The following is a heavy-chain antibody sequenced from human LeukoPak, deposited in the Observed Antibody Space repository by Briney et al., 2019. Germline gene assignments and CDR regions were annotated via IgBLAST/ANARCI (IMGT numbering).Heavy chain of an antibody. CDR1: GGTFSSYA. J-gene: IGHJ5*02. V-gene: IGHV1-69*13. CDR3: AREEYYDILTGYSYNWFDP. CDR2: IIPIFGTA. D-gene: IGHD3-9*01. Sequence: SVTVSCKASGGTFSSYAISWVRQAPGQGLEWMGGIIPIFGTANYAQKFQGRVTITADESTSTAYMELSSLRSEDTAVYYCAREEYYDILTGYSYNWFDPWGQGTLVTVSS.